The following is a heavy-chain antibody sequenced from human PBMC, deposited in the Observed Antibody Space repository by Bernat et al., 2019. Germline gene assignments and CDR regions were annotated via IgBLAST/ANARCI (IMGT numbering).Heavy chain of an antibody. D-gene: IGHD6-19*01. J-gene: IGHJ3*02. CDR3: ARHVRDVSSTVWNDAFDI. Sequence: QQHLQESGPGLVKPSETLSLTCTVSVGSISSNNYYWGWIRRPPGKGLEWSGTFHYSGDTYYNPSLKSRVTMSLDTTKNQFSLRVSSVTAADTAIYFCARHVRDVSSTVWNDAFDIWGQGTMVTVSS. CDR2: FHYSGDT. CDR1: VGSISSNNYY. V-gene: IGHV4-39*01.